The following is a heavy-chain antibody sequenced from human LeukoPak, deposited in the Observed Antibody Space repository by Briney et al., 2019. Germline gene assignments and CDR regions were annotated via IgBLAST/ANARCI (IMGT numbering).Heavy chain of an antibody. CDR2: ISAYNGNT. Sequence: RASVKVSCKASGYTLTSYGISCVRQAPGQGLEWMGWISAYNGNTNYAQKLQGRVTMTTDTSTSTAYMELRSLRSDDTAVYYCARGWLEANILAWFDPWGQGTLVTVSS. V-gene: IGHV1-18*01. D-gene: IGHD2-21*01. CDR1: GYTLTSYG. CDR3: ARGWLEANILAWFDP. J-gene: IGHJ5*02.